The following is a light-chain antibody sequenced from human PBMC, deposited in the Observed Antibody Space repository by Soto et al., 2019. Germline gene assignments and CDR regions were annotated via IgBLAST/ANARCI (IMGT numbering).Light chain of an antibody. J-gene: IGLJ1*01. CDR2: EVS. CDR3: SSYTSSSTYV. Sequence: QSVLTQPASVSGSPGQSITISCTGTSSDVGGYKYVSWSQQRPGKAPQLMIYEVSNRPSGVSNRFSGSKSGNTASLTISGLQAEDEADYYCSSYTSSSTYVFGTGTKLTVL. V-gene: IGLV2-14*01. CDR1: SSDVGGYKY.